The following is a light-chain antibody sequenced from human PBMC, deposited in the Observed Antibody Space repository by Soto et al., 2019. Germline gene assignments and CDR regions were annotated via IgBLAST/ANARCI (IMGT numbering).Light chain of an antibody. CDR3: QQAASFPFS. CDR1: QDIGTC. Sequence: DIQLTQSPSSVSASVGDRVTITCRASQDIGTCLAWYQQKPGKDPKLLIYVASNLQSGVPSRFSGGASGTEFNLTITSLQAEDFATYHCQQAASFPFSFGPGTKVDFK. V-gene: IGKV1-12*01. CDR2: VAS. J-gene: IGKJ3*01.